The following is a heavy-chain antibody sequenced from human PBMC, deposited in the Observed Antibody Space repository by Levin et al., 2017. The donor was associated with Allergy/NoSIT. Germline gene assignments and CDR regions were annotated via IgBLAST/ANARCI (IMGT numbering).Heavy chain of an antibody. Sequence: KVSCKGSGYSFTSYWIGWVRQMPGKGLEWMGIIYPGDSDTRYSPSFQGQVTISADKSISTAYLQWSSLKASDTAMYYCARQGITIFGVGFFDYWGQGTLVTVSS. CDR3: ARQGITIFGVGFFDY. D-gene: IGHD3-3*01. V-gene: IGHV5-51*01. J-gene: IGHJ4*02. CDR2: IYPGDSDT. CDR1: GYSFTSYW.